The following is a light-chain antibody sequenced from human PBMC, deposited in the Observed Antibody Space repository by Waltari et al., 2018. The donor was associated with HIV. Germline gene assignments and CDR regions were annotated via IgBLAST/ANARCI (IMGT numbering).Light chain of an antibody. J-gene: IGLJ3*02. Sequence: QSLLPPPPSASGTPGQRVTISFSGSHSNIGRTTVTWYQQLPGTAPRGLIYNNNERPSGVPDRFSGSKSGTSASLTISGLQSADEADYYCAAWDESVNGWVFGGGTKLTVL. CDR2: NNN. CDR1: HSNIGRTT. CDR3: AAWDESVNGWV. V-gene: IGLV1-44*01.